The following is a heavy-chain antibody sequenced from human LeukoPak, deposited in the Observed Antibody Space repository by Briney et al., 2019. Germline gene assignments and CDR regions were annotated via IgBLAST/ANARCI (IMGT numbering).Heavy chain of an antibody. Sequence: PGGSLRLSCAASGFTFDEYAMHWVRQAPGKGLEWVSGISWNSGLIDYADSAKGRFTISRDNAKNSLYLQMNSLKAEDTAFYYCAKVGIFGLVTYYFDYWGQGTLVTVSS. J-gene: IGHJ4*02. CDR1: GFTFDEYA. CDR3: AKVGIFGLVTYYFDY. V-gene: IGHV3-9*01. D-gene: IGHD3/OR15-3a*01. CDR2: ISWNSGLI.